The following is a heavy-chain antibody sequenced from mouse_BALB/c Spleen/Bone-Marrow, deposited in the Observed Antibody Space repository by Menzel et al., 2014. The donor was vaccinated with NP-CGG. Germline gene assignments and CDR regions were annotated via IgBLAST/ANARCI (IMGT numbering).Heavy chain of an antibody. CDR2: IDPYSGTT. Sequence: EVQGVESGPDLEKPGASVKISCKASGYSFTGYNMNWVKQSNGKSLEWIGNIDPYSGTTNYNQKFKGKATLTVDKSSSTAYMQLKSLTSEDSAVYYCARYGNYFDYWGQGTTLTVSS. J-gene: IGHJ2*01. V-gene: IGHV1-39*01. CDR1: GYSFTGYN. CDR3: ARYGNYFDY. D-gene: IGHD2-1*01.